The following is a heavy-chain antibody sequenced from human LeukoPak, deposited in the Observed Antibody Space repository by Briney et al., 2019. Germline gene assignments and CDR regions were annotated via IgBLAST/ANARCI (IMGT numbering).Heavy chain of an antibody. D-gene: IGHD6-13*01. V-gene: IGHV1-69*13. CDR2: IIPIFGTA. Sequence: SVKVSCKASGGTFTSYAISWVRQAPGQGREWMGGIIPIFGTANYAQKFQGRVTITADESTSTAYMELSSLRSEETAVYYCARDLRRAAAGLDYWGQGTLVTVSS. CDR3: ARDLRRAAAGLDY. J-gene: IGHJ4*02. CDR1: GGTFTSYA.